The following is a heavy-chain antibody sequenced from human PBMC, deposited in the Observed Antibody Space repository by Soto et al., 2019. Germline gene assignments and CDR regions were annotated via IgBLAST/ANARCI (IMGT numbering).Heavy chain of an antibody. Sequence: PGESLKISCKGSGYSFTSYWISWVRQMPGKGLEWMGRIDPSDSYTNYSPSFQGHVTISADKSISTAYLQWSSLKASDTAMYYCARHLSRENYYYYGMDVWGQGTTVTVSS. J-gene: IGHJ6*02. CDR2: IDPSDSYT. CDR3: ARHLSRENYYYYGMDV. V-gene: IGHV5-10-1*01. CDR1: GYSFTSYW.